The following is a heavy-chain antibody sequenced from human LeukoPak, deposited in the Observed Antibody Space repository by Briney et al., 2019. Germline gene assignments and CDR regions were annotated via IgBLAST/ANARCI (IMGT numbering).Heavy chain of an antibody. D-gene: IGHD3-10*01. CDR1: GYTFTGYY. J-gene: IGHJ4*02. CDR2: INPNSGGT. Sequence: ASVKVSCKASGYTFTGYYMHWVRQAPGQGLEWMGWINPNSGGTNYAQKLQGRVTMTTDTSTSTAYMELRSLRSDDTAVYYCARDTYYGSGSGDYFDYWGQGTLVTVSS. V-gene: IGHV1-2*02. CDR3: ARDTYYGSGSGDYFDY.